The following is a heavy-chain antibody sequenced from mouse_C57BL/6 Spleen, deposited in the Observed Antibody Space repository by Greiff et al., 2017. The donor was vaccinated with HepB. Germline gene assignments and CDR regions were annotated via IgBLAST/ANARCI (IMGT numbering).Heavy chain of an antibody. J-gene: IGHJ3*01. CDR3: ARDYTTSSWCFAY. D-gene: IGHD1-1*02. CDR2: ISDGGSYT. CDR1: GFTFSSYA. Sequence: EVKLVESGGGLVKPGGSLKLSCAASGFTFSSYAMSWVRQTPEKRLEWVATISDGGSYTYYPDNVKGRFTISRDNAKNNLYLQMSHLKSEDTAMYYCARDYTTSSWCFAYWGQGTLATVSA. V-gene: IGHV5-4*01.